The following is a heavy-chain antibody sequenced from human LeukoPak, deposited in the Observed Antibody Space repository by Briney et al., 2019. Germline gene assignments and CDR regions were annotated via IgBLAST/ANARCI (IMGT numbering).Heavy chain of an antibody. J-gene: IGHJ4*02. V-gene: IGHV4-59*01. CDR1: GGSISHYY. D-gene: IGHD2-2*01. CDR3: ARSVSGYQHFDY. CDR2: IYYSGNT. Sequence: PSETLSLTCTVSGGSISHYYWSWSRQPPGKGLEWIGYIYYSGNTNYNPSLKSRVTISVDTSKKQFSLKLSSVAAADTAVYYCARSVSGYQHFDYWGQGTLVTVSS.